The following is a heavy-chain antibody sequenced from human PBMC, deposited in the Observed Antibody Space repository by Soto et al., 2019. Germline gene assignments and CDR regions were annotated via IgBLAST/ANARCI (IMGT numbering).Heavy chain of an antibody. CDR2: ITGSGGIT. Sequence: PGGSLRLSCAASGFTFSSNAMSWVRRAPGKGLEWVSGITGSGGITDYADSVKGQFTISRDNSRNTLYLQMNYLRVEDTAVYFCAKHTTFYFDRTGPGDYIDSWGQGTLVTVSS. J-gene: IGHJ4*02. CDR3: AKHTTFYFDRTGPGDYIDS. CDR1: GFTFSSNA. D-gene: IGHD3-22*01. V-gene: IGHV3-23*01.